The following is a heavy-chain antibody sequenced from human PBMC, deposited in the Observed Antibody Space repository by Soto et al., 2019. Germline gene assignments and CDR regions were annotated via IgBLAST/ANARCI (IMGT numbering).Heavy chain of an antibody. CDR3: ARTFDYYGMDV. V-gene: IGHV4-38-2*01. Sequence: SETLSLTCAVSGYSIASGYYWAWIGQPPGKGLEWIGSIYHAGSVYYNPSLNSRVAMSLDTSDNHFSLKLTSVTAADTAVYYCARTFDYYGMDVWGQGTTVTVSS. CDR2: IYHAGSV. J-gene: IGHJ6*02. CDR1: GYSIASGYY.